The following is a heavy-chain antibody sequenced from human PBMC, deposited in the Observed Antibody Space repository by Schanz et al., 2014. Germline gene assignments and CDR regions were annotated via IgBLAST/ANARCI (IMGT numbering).Heavy chain of an antibody. CDR3: ARGTPFLCDY. J-gene: IGHJ4*02. V-gene: IGHV3-23*01. D-gene: IGHD3-16*01. CDR1: GFTFRSYA. Sequence: EVQLLESGGGLIQPGGSLRLSCAASGFTFRSYAMSWVRQAPGKGLEWVSVISGSGDHTHYADSVKGRFTISRDSARNSLYLQMSSLRAEDTAVYYCARGTPFLCDYWGQGTLVAVSS. CDR2: ISGSGDHT.